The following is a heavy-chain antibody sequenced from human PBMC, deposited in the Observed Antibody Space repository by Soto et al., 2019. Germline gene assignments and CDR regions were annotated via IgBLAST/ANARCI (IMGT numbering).Heavy chain of an antibody. J-gene: IGHJ3*02. V-gene: IGHV6-1*01. CDR3: AISYGGNPDAFDI. Sequence: QTLSLTCAISGDSVSSNSVAWNWIRQSPSRGLEWLGRTYYRSKWYNDYAVSVKSRITINPDTSKNQFSLQLNSVTPEDTAVYYCAISYGGNPDAFDIWGQGTMVTVSS. D-gene: IGHD4-17*01. CDR2: TYYRSKWYN. CDR1: GDSVSSNSVA.